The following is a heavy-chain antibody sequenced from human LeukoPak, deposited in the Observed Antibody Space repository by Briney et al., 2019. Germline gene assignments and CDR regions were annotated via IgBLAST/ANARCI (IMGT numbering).Heavy chain of an antibody. D-gene: IGHD4-17*01. Sequence: PSETLSLTCTVSGGSISSYYWSWIRQPAGQGLEWIGRIYTSGSTNYNPSLQSRVTMSVDTSKNQFSLKLNSVAAADTAVYYCARTRGGYGDYTFDSWGQGTLVTVSS. J-gene: IGHJ4*02. CDR3: ARTRGGYGDYTFDS. V-gene: IGHV4-4*07. CDR1: GGSISSYY. CDR2: IYTSGST.